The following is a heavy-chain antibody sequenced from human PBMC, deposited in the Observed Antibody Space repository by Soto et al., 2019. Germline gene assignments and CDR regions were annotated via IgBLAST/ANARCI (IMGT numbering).Heavy chain of an antibody. CDR3: SRGILV. D-gene: IGHD5-18*01. J-gene: IGHJ4*02. V-gene: IGHV4-31*03. Sequence: QVQLQESGPGLVKPSQTLSLTCTVSGGSINSGGYCWSWIRQHPGKGLEWIGCISYGGRTSYTAPLKRRVTISVHTSKNQFSLKLSSVTAADTAVYYCSRGILVWGQGTLITVSS. CDR2: ISYGGRT. CDR1: GGSINSGGYC.